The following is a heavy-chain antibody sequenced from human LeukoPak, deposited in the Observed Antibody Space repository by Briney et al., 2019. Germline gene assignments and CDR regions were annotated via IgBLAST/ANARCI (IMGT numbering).Heavy chain of an antibody. CDR1: GYSLIVYY. CDR2: INPRSGET. Sequence: ASVKVSCKASGYSLIVYYMHWIRQAPGQGLEWTGWINPRSGETKYAQKFQGRVSMTRDTSISTAYMELSRLRSDDTAVYYCARLRGTAEDDYWGQGTLVTVSS. CDR3: ARLRGTAEDDY. J-gene: IGHJ4*02. V-gene: IGHV1-2*02. D-gene: IGHD3-16*01.